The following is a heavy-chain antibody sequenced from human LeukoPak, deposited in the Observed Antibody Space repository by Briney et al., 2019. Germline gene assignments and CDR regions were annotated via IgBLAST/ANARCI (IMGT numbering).Heavy chain of an antibody. J-gene: IGHJ4*02. CDR1: AFTFSNAW. V-gene: IGHV3-15*01. CDR2: IRSNTNGGTT. CDR3: ATVGHYAYYDSNGYYHFVY. Sequence: PGGSLRLSRVASAFTFSNAWMSWVRQAPGKGLEWVGRIRSNTNGGTTDCAAPVKGRFTISRDDSHNTLYLQMNSLKTEDTAVYYCATVGHYAYYDSNGYYHFVYWGQGTVVTVSS. D-gene: IGHD3-22*01.